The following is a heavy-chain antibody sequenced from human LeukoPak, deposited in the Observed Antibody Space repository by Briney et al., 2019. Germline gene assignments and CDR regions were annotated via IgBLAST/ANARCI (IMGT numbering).Heavy chain of an antibody. CDR3: AKDVAARGFYYYYMDV. V-gene: IGHV3-23*01. D-gene: IGHD6-13*01. J-gene: IGHJ6*03. CDR2: ISSGGST. Sequence: GGSLRLSCAASGFTFSSYSMYWVRQAPGKGLEWVSAISSGGSTYYADSVKGRFTISRDSSKNTLYLQMNSLRAEDTAVYYCAKDVAARGFYYYYMDVWGKGTTVTVSS. CDR1: GFTFSSYS.